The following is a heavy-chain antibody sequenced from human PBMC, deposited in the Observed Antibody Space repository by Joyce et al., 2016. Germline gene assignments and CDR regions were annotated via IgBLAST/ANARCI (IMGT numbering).Heavy chain of an antibody. CDR2: ILPVYQSP. CDR1: GDTFNSYF. D-gene: IGHD4-23*01. J-gene: IGHJ4*02. CDR3: ARALTPGDTPLILAS. Sequence: QVQLVQSGAEMKKPGSSVKLSCKASGDTFNSYFFQWVRQAPGQGLEWMGGILPVYQSPDDSEKFRGRLSIIANESTTTLYMTLSSLTSADTAVYFCARALTPGDTPLILASWGQGTLVTVSS. V-gene: IGHV1-69*12.